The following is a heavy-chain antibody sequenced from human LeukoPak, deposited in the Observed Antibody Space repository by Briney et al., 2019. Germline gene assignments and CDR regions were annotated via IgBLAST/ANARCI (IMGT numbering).Heavy chain of an antibody. Sequence: PSETLSLTCTVSGGSISSYYWSWIRQPPGKGLEWIGYIYYSGSTNYNPSLKSRVTISVDTSKNQFSLKLSSVTAAGTAVYYCARTPRPYYDILTGKAEDYYFDYWGQGTLVTVSS. D-gene: IGHD3-9*01. CDR2: IYYSGST. J-gene: IGHJ4*02. CDR1: GGSISSYY. CDR3: ARTPRPYYDILTGKAEDYYFDY. V-gene: IGHV4-59*01.